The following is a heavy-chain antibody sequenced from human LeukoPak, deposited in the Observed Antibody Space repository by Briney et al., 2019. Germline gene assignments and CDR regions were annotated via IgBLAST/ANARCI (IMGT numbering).Heavy chain of an antibody. CDR2: ISYDGSNK. J-gene: IGHJ4*02. Sequence: GSLRLSCAASGFTFSSYYIHWVRQAPGKGLEWVAVISYDGSNKYYADSVKGRFTISRDNSKNTLYLQMNSLRAEDTAVYYCAKDHSSGWTFDYWGQGTLVTVSS. V-gene: IGHV3-30*18. CDR3: AKDHSSGWTFDY. CDR1: GFTFSSYY. D-gene: IGHD6-19*01.